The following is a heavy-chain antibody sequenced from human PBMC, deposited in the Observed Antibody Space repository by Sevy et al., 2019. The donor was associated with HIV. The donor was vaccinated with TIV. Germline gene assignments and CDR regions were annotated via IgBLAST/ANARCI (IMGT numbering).Heavy chain of an antibody. J-gene: IGHJ3*02. V-gene: IGHV3-30-3*01. CDR3: GRETATVVTPSAFDI. Sequence: GGSLRLSCAASGFTFSSYAMHWVRQAPGKGLEWVAVISYDGSNKYYADSVKGRFTISRDNSKNTLYLQMNSLRAEDTAVYYCGRETATVVTPSAFDIWGQGTMVTVSS. CDR1: GFTFSSYA. D-gene: IGHD4-17*01. CDR2: ISYDGSNK.